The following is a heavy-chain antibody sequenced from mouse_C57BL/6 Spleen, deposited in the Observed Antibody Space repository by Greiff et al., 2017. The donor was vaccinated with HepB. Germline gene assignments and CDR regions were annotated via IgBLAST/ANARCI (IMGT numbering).Heavy chain of an antibody. J-gene: IGHJ3*01. CDR2: IRSKSNNYAT. V-gene: IGHV10-1*01. CDR3: VSGNSAWFAY. D-gene: IGHD2-1*01. Sequence: EVKLVESGGGLVQPKGSLKLSCAASGFSFNTYAMNWVRQAPGKGLEWVARIRSKSNNYATYYADSVKDRFTISRDDSESMLYLQMNNLKTEDTAMYYCVSGNSAWFAYWGQGTLVTVSA. CDR1: GFSFNTYA.